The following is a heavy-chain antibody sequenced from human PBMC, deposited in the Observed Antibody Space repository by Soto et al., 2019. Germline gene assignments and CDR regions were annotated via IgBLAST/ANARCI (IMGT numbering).Heavy chain of an antibody. CDR1: GYTFTNYR. CDR2: ISAHTGNK. CDR3: ARVLGYNSSWWRLTAFDI. J-gene: IGHJ3*02. Sequence: ASVKVSCKTSGYTFTNYRLSWVRQAPGQGLEWMGWISAHTGNKNYAQKFQGRVTMTTDTSTSTAYMELRSLRSDDTAVYYCARVLGYNSSWWRLTAFDIWGQGTMVTV. D-gene: IGHD6-13*01. V-gene: IGHV1-18*01.